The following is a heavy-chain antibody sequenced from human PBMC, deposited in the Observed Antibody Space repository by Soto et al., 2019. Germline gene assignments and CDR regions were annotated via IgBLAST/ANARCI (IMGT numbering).Heavy chain of an antibody. J-gene: IGHJ6*03. V-gene: IGHV1-18*01. D-gene: IGHD3-10*01. CDR2: ISAYNGNT. Sequence: ASVKVSCKASGYTFTSYGISWVRQAPGQGLEWMGWISAYNGNTNYAQKLQGRVTMTTDTSTSTAYMELRSLRSDDTAVYYCARDQSGDYYYYMDVWGKGTTVTLSS. CDR1: GYTFTSYG. CDR3: ARDQSGDYYYYMDV.